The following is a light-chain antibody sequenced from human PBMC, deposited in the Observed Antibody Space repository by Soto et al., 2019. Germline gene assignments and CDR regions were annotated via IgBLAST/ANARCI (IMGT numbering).Light chain of an antibody. CDR2: DAS. CDR3: QQFDNFPIT. CDR1: QDITTY. J-gene: IGKJ5*01. Sequence: DIQLTQSPSXLSASVGDRVTFTCQASQDITTYLNWYQQKPGKAPKLLIFDASSLKTGVPSRFSGSGSGTHFTLVISSLQPEDVAMYYCQQFDNFPITFCQGTRLEIK. V-gene: IGKV1-33*01.